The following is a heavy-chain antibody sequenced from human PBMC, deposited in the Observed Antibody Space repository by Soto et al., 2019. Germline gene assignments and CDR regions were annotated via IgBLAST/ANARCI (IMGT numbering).Heavy chain of an antibody. CDR3: AIGRRHCSGGSCYSKYFDL. CDR2: INHSGST. J-gene: IGHJ2*01. Sequence: PSETLSLTSAAYGGSFSGYYWSWIRQPPGKGLEWIGEINHSGSTNYNPSLKSRVTISVDTSKNQFSLKLSSVTAADTAVYYCAIGRRHCSGGSCYSKYFDLWGRGTLVTVSS. D-gene: IGHD2-15*01. V-gene: IGHV4-34*01. CDR1: GGSFSGYY.